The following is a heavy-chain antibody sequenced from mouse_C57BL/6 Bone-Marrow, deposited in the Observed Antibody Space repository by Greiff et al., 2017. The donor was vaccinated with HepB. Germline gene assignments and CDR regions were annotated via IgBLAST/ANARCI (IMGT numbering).Heavy chain of an antibody. Sequence: LSCKAHASPCTSYDLHWVKQRPGQGPPSLRWIYPRDGSTKDNEKFKGKATLTVDTSSSTAYMELHSLTSEDSAVYFCARTTVVAHYAMDYWGQGTSVTVSS. CDR3: ARTTVVAHYAMDY. D-gene: IGHD1-1*01. CDR2: IYPRDGST. J-gene: IGHJ4*01. CDR1: ASPCTSYD. V-gene: IGHV1-85*01.